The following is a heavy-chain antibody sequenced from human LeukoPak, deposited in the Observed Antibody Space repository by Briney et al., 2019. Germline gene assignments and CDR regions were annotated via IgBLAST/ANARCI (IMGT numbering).Heavy chain of an antibody. V-gene: IGHV3-30*09. CDR3: ARDPINIATAGKGFDY. D-gene: IGHD6-13*01. CDR1: GFNFGFYS. J-gene: IGHJ4*02. Sequence: GGSLRLSCAASGFNFGFYSLHWVRQPPGKGLEWVAVIKHDGIDKYYADFVKGRFAISRDNAKKSLYLQMNSLRAEDTAVYYCARDPINIATAGKGFDYWGQGTLVTVSS. CDR2: IKHDGIDK.